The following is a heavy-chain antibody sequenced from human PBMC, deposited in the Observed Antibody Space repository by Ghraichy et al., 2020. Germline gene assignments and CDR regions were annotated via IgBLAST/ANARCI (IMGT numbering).Heavy chain of an antibody. D-gene: IGHD3-22*01. Sequence: GGSLRLSCAVSGFTFSSYAMSWVRQAPGKGLEWVSGISGSGGTTYYAESVKGRFTISRDNSKNTLYLQINSLRAEDTAVYYCAKNSVRGYYHSRGYYAFDCWGQGTLVTVSS. CDR1: GFTFSSYA. CDR3: AKNSVRGYYHSRGYYAFDC. V-gene: IGHV3-23*01. J-gene: IGHJ4*02. CDR2: ISGSGGTT.